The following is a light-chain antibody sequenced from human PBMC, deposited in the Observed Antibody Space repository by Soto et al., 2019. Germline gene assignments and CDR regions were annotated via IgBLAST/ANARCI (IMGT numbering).Light chain of an antibody. V-gene: IGKV3-11*01. Sequence: EVILTQSPGTLSLSPGDRATLSCRASQSVSSYLAWYQQKPGQAPRLRIYDVSNRATGIPARFSGSGSGTDFTLTISSLEPEDFAVYFCQQRSEWPLCTFGQGTKLEIK. CDR1: QSVSSY. J-gene: IGKJ2*02. CDR3: QQRSEWPLCT. CDR2: DVS.